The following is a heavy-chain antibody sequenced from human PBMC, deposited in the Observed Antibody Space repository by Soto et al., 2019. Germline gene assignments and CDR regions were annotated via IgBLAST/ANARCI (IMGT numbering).Heavy chain of an antibody. J-gene: IGHJ4*02. CDR2: ISYDGSNK. CDR3: AKESAYGPFDY. D-gene: IGHD3-10*01. V-gene: IGHV3-30*18. CDR1: GFTFSSYG. Sequence: PGGSLRLSCAASGFTFSSYGMHWVRQAPGKGLEWVAVISYDGSNKYYADSVKGRFTISRDNSKNTLYLQMNSLRAEDTAVYYCAKESAYGPFDYWGQGTLVTVSS.